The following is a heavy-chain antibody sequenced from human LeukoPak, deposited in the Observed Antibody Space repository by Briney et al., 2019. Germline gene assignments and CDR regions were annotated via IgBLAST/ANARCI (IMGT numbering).Heavy chain of an antibody. CDR2: ISSSSSYI. Sequence: PGGSLRLSCAASGFTFSSYSMNWVRQAPGKGLEWVSSISSSSSYIYYADSVKVRFTISRDNAKNSLYLQMNSLRAEDTAVYYCARDGHFWSGYYSVYWGQGTLVTVSS. D-gene: IGHD3-3*02. CDR3: ARDGHFWSGYYSVY. CDR1: GFTFSSYS. J-gene: IGHJ4*02. V-gene: IGHV3-21*01.